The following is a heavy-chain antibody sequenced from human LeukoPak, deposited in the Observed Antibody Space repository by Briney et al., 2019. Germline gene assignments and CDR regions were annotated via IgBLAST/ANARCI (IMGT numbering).Heavy chain of an antibody. J-gene: IGHJ4*02. CDR3: ARIQYYYGWGSYYRIRYYFDY. D-gene: IGHD3-10*01. CDR2: INHSGST. Sequence: SGTLSLTCAVYGGSFSGYYWSWIRQPPGKGLEWIGEINHSGSTNYNPSLKSRVTISVDTSKNQFSLKLSSVTAADTAVYYCARIQYYYGWGSYYRIRYYFDYWGRGTLVTVSS. V-gene: IGHV4-34*01. CDR1: GGSFSGYY.